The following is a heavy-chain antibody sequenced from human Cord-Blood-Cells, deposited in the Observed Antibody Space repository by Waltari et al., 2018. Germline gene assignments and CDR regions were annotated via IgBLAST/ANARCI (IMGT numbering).Heavy chain of an antibody. V-gene: IGHV2-5*02. J-gene: IGHJ4*02. CDR2: LYWEGDK. D-gene: IGHD6-13*01. Sequence: QSTLQESGTTLVKPTQTLTLTCTFSGFPPSTRGVGVGLNRQPPGKAPEGLARLYWEGDKRYSPSLRSRVTITKDTSKYQVVRTMTTMDPVDTATYCCAPSEEMGSSWYYFDYWGQRTRVSVSS. CDR1: GFPPSTRGVG. CDR3: APSEEMGSSWYYFDY.